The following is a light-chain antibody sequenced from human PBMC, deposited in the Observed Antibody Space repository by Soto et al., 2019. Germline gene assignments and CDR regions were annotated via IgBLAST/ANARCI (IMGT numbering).Light chain of an antibody. J-gene: IGLJ1*01. Sequence: QSVLTQPRSVSGSPGQSVTISCTGTGSDVGDYNYVSWYRQHPGKAPKLMIYDVSQWPSGVPDRFSGSKSGNTASLTISGLQAEDEADYYCCSYAGTSTYVFGTGTKVAVL. CDR2: DVS. CDR3: CSYAGTSTYV. V-gene: IGLV2-11*01. CDR1: GSDVGDYNY.